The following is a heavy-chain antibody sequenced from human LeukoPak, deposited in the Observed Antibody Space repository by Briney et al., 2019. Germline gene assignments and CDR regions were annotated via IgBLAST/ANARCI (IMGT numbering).Heavy chain of an antibody. CDR3: ARDSDYGDYLWPPDY. J-gene: IGHJ4*02. Sequence: GGSLRLSCAASGFTFSSYSMNWVRQAPGKGLEWVSYISSSSSTIYYADSVKGRFTISRDNAKNSLYLQMNSLRDEDTAVYYCARDSDYGDYLWPPDYWGQGTLVTVPS. CDR1: GFTFSSYS. CDR2: ISSSSSTI. V-gene: IGHV3-48*02. D-gene: IGHD4-17*01.